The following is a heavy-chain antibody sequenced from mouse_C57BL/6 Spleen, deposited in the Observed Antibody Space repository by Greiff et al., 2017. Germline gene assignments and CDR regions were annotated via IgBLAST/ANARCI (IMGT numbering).Heavy chain of an antibody. J-gene: IGHJ3*01. V-gene: IGHV14-3*01. CDR1: GFTIKNTY. CDR2: IDPANGST. Sequence: EVKLVESVAELVRPGASVTLSCTASGFTIKNTYMHWVKQRPEQGLEWIGRIDPANGSTKYAPKFQGKATITADTSSNTAYLQLSSLTSEDTAIYYCARGPGGFAYWGQGTLVTVSA. CDR3: ARGPGGFAY.